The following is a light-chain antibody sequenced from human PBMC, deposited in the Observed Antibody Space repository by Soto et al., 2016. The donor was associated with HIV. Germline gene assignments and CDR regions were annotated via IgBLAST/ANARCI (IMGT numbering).Light chain of an antibody. Sequence: SYVLTQPPSVSVAPGKTATITCGGNNIGSKSVHWYRQKPGQAPVLVVYDDSDRRSGIPERFSGSNSGNTATLTISRVEAGDEADYFCQVWDRSRDHPNWVFGGGTKLTIL. V-gene: IGLV3-21*03. CDR3: QVWDRSRDHPNWV. CDR2: DDS. CDR1: NIGSKS. J-gene: IGLJ3*02.